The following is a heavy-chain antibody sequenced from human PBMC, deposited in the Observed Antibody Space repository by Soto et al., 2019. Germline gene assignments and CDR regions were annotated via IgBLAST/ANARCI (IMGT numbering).Heavy chain of an antibody. CDR3: ARDRLNPYCTNGVCYSRPGSAVFYYGMDV. D-gene: IGHD2-8*01. CDR1: GGSISSGGYY. CDR2: IYYSGST. J-gene: IGHJ6*02. V-gene: IGHV4-31*03. Sequence: ASETLSLTCTVSGGSISSGGYYWSWIRQHPGKGLEWIGYIYYSGSTYYNPSLKSRVTISVDTSKNQFSLKLSSVTAADTAVYYCARDRLNPYCTNGVCYSRPGSAVFYYGMDVWGQGTTVTVSS.